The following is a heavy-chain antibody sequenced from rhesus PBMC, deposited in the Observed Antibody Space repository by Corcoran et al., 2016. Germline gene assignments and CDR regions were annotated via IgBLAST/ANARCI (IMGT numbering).Heavy chain of an antibody. Sequence: QVQLQESGPGLVKASETLTLTCAVSGGSISGNYWRWIRQPPGQGLEWIGQINGKCGPTNYKPSWKSRVTISKDASKTQFSLKLSSVTAADTAVYYCAKHPGFSFDYWGQGVPVTVSS. V-gene: IGHV4-80*01. CDR2: INGKCGPT. CDR3: AKHPGFSFDY. CDR1: GGSISGNY. J-gene: IGHJ4*01.